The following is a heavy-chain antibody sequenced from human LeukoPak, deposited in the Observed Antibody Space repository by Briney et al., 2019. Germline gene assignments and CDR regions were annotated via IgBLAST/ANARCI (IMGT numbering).Heavy chain of an antibody. J-gene: IGHJ4*02. CDR2: IYSGGSI. D-gene: IGHD6-13*01. CDR3: ARAGPSSSWHQFDY. Sequence: PGGSLRLSCAASGFTVSRNYMSWVRQAPGKGLEWVSVIYSGGSIYYADSVKGRFTISRDNSKNTPYLQMNSLRAEDTAVYYCARAGPSSSWHQFDYWGQGTLVTVSS. CDR1: GFTVSRNY. V-gene: IGHV3-66*01.